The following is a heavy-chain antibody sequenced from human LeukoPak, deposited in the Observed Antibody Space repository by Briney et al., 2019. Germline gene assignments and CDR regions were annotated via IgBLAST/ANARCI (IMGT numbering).Heavy chain of an antibody. CDR3: ASHSRGTCWYFDL. J-gene: IGHJ2*01. D-gene: IGHD2-15*01. CDR2: GST. V-gene: IGHV4-59*08. Sequence: GSTNYNPSLKSRVTISLDTSKNQFSLKLNSVTAADTAVYYCASHSRGTCWYFDLWGRGTLVTVSS.